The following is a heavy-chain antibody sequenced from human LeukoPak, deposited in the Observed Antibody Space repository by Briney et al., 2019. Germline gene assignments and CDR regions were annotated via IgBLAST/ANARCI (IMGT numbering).Heavy chain of an antibody. CDR3: ARPSGSWPNYFFDF. Sequence: PGGSLRLSCAASGFTFSRYGMHWVRQAPGKGLEWVAVIWYDGSNKYYAESVKGRFTISRDNSKNTLYLQMDSLRVEDTAVYYCARPSGSWPNYFFDFWGQGTLVTVSS. CDR2: IWYDGSNK. D-gene: IGHD6-13*01. V-gene: IGHV3-33*01. J-gene: IGHJ4*02. CDR1: GFTFSRYG.